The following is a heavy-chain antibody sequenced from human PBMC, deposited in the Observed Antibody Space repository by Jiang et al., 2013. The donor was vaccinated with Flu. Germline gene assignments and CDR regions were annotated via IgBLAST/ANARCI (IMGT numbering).Heavy chain of an antibody. CDR2: ISPSNGAT. J-gene: IGHJ4*02. CDR3: AKIEGRAATATD. V-gene: IGHV1-2*02. CDR1: GYRFTDHY. Sequence: SCKTYGYRFTDHYIHWLRQAPGQGLEWVGRISPSNGATFYAQRLQGRVTMTRDTSITTAYMELTGLTSDDTAMYFCAKIEGRAATATDWGQGTPVTVSS. D-gene: IGHD5-18*01.